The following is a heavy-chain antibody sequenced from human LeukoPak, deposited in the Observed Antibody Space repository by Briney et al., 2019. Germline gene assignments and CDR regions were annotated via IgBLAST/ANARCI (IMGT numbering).Heavy chain of an antibody. V-gene: IGHV4-39*01. CDR1: GGSISSSSYY. CDR2: IYYSGST. J-gene: IGHJ3*02. Sequence: SETLSLTCTVSGGSISSSSYYWGWIRQPPGKGLEWIGSIYYSGSTYYNPSLKRRVTISVDTSKNQFSLKLSSVTAADTAVYYCARAYITIFGVVRAFDIWGQGTMVTVSS. D-gene: IGHD3-3*01. CDR3: ARAYITIFGVVRAFDI.